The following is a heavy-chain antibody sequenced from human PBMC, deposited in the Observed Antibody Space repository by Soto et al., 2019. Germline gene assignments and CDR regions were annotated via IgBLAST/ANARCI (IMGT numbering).Heavy chain of an antibody. CDR1: GGTFSNYA. CDR2: IIPLFGKT. CDR3: ARGRYGDY. V-gene: IGHV1-69*05. D-gene: IGHD1-1*01. J-gene: IGHJ4*02. Sequence: GASVKVSCKASGGTFSNYAISWVRQAPGQGLEWMGWIIPLFGKTNYAQKLQGRITVTTDTSTSTAYMELSSLRSDDTAVYYCARGRYGDYWGQGALVTSPQ.